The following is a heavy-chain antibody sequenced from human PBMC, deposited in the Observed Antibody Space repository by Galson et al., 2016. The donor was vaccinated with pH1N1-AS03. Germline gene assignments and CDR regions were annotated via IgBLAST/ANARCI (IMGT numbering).Heavy chain of an antibody. J-gene: IGHJ4*02. CDR3: ARLKINDILSGYLYDS. V-gene: IGHV4-38-2*01. D-gene: IGHD3-9*01. CDR2: IFHSGST. Sequence: ETLSLTCAVSGYSISSAYSISSAYYWGWIRQTPGKGLEWIGTIFHSGSTFYNPFLKNRVTISVETSKNQFSLKLFSVTAADTAVYYCARLKINDILSGYLYDSWGQGTLVTVSS. CDR1: GYSISSAYSISSAYY.